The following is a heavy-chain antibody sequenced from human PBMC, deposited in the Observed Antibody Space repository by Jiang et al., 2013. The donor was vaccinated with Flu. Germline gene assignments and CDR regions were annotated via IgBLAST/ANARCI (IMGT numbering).Heavy chain of an antibody. CDR2: INHSGST. CDR1: GGSFSGYY. Sequence: LLKPSETLSLTCAVYGGSFSGYYWSWIRQPPGKGLEWIGEINHSGSTNYNPSLKSRVTISVDTSKNQFSLKLSSVTAADTAVYYCARGSDQTYYDILTGYYRHYYYGMDVWGQGTTVTVSS. V-gene: IGHV4-34*01. D-gene: IGHD3-9*01. CDR3: ARGSDQTYYDILTGYYRHYYYGMDV. J-gene: IGHJ6*02.